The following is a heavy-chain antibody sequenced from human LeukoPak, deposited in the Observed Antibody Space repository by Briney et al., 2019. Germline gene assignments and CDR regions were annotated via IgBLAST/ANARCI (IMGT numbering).Heavy chain of an antibody. CDR2: IYYSGST. J-gene: IGHJ5*02. CDR1: GGSFSGYY. CDR3: ASALNRYYYDSSGYYHNWFDP. Sequence: SETLSLTCAVYGGSFSGYYWSWIRQPPGKGLEWIGSIYYSGSTYYNPSLKSRVTISVDTSKNQFSLKLSSVTAADTAVYYCASALNRYYYDSSGYYHNWFDPWGQGTLVTVSS. V-gene: IGHV4-34*01. D-gene: IGHD3-22*01.